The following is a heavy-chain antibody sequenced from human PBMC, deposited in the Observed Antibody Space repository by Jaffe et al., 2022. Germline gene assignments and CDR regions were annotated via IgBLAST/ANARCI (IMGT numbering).Heavy chain of an antibody. CDR1: GGSISSSSYY. CDR2: IYYSGST. Sequence: QLQLQESGPGLVKPSETLSLTCTVSGGSISSSSYYWGWIRQPPGKGLEWIGSIYYSGSTYYNPSLKSRVTISVDTSKNQFSLKLSSVTAADTAVYYCARHKISKEGTGYSSGWYTAFDIWGQGTMVTVSS. CDR3: ARHKISKEGTGYSSGWYTAFDI. J-gene: IGHJ3*02. V-gene: IGHV4-39*01. D-gene: IGHD6-19*01.